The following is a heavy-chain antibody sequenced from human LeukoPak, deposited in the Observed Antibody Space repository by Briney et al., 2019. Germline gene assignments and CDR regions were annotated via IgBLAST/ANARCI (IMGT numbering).Heavy chain of an antibody. D-gene: IGHD1-1*01. V-gene: IGHV4-39*07. CDR1: GGSISSSSYY. Sequence: PSETLSLTCTVSGGSISSSSYYWGWIRQPPGKGLEWIGEINHSGSTNYNPSLKSRVTISVDTSKNQFSLKLSSVTAADTAVYYCARGRGLQYTRRNYFDYWGQGTLVTVSS. J-gene: IGHJ4*02. CDR3: ARGRGLQYTRRNYFDY. CDR2: INHSGST.